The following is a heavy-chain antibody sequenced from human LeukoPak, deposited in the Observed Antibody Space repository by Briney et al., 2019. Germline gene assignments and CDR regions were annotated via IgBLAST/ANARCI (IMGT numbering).Heavy chain of an antibody. Sequence: GGSLRLSCAASGFTVSSSYMSWVRQAPGKGLEWVSVIYSGGSTYYADSVKGRFTLSRDNSKNTLYLQMNSLRAEDTAVYYCARVVLYYDFWSAYFHDWGQGTLVTVSS. J-gene: IGHJ4*02. D-gene: IGHD3-3*01. CDR1: GFTVSSSY. CDR2: IYSGGST. V-gene: IGHV3-66*01. CDR3: ARVVLYYDFWSAYFHD.